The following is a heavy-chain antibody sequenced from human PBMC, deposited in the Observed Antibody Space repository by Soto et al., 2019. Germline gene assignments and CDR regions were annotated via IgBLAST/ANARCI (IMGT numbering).Heavy chain of an antibody. CDR2: IYYSGST. J-gene: IGHJ5*02. Sequence: SETLSLTCTVSGGSISSGGYYWSWIRQHPGKGLEWIGYIYYSGSTYYNPSLKSRVTISVDTSKNQFSLKLSSVTAADTAVYYCARASSHSEWIDPWGQGTLVTVSS. V-gene: IGHV4-31*03. D-gene: IGHD1-26*01. CDR1: GGSISSGGYY. CDR3: ARASSHSEWIDP.